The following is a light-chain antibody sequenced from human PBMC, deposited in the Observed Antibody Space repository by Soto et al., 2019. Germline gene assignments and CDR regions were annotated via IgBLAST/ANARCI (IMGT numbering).Light chain of an antibody. Sequence: EIVLTQSPGTLSLSPEERATLSCRASQSVSKNYLSWYQQKRGQAPRLLLYLASTRANGIPDRFSGSGSGTYFTLTISRLEPEDFAVYYCQEHGESPLRYIFGQGTKLEI. J-gene: IGKJ2*01. CDR3: QEHGESPLRYI. CDR1: QSVSKNY. CDR2: LAS. V-gene: IGKV3-20*01.